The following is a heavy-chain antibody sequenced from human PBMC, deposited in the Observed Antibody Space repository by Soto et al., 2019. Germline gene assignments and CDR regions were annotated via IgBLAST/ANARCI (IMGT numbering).Heavy chain of an antibody. CDR2: IDPIDSHT. D-gene: IGHD2-2*01. J-gene: IGHJ6*02. CDR1: GYSFTNYW. V-gene: IGHV5-10-1*01. CDR3: ARRYCSSATCTRNYYGMDV. Sequence: GASLKISCKGSGYSFTNYWISWVRQMPWKGLGWMGRIDPIDSHTTYSPSFQGHVTISTDKSINTAYLQWSSLKASDTAMYYCARRYCSSATCTRNYYGMDVWGQGTTVTVSS.